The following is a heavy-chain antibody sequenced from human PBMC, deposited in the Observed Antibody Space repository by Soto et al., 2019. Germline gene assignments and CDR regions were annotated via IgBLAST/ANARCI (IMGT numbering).Heavy chain of an antibody. Sequence: ASVKVSCKASGYIFTDYYIHWVRQAPGQGLEWMGWINPNSDDTRYAQKFRGGVTVTMDTSISTAYMDLSRLTSDDTAVYYCARDSAAGAGIGWDYWGQGTLVTVSS. CDR1: GYIFTDYY. CDR3: ARDSAAGAGIGWDY. D-gene: IGHD6-13*01. V-gene: IGHV1-2*02. CDR2: INPNSDDT. J-gene: IGHJ4*01.